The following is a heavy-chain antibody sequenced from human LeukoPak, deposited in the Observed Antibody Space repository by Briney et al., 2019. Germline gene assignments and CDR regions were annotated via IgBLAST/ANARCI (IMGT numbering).Heavy chain of an antibody. J-gene: IGHJ4*02. V-gene: IGHV3-23*01. CDR1: GFTFSTYA. Sequence: PGGSLRLSCAASGFTFSTYAMSWVRQAPGKGLEWVSTISGSGGSTYYADSVKGPFAISGDNSKNTQYLQMNSLRAEDTAVYYCAKDGRRGFSFGPAAYWGQGTLVTVSS. CDR3: AKDGRRGFSFGPAAY. CDR2: ISGSGGST. D-gene: IGHD5-18*01.